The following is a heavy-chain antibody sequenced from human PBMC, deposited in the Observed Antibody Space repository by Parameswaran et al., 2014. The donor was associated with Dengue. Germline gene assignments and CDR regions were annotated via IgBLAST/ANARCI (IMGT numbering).Heavy chain of an antibody. V-gene: IGHV1-69*01. Sequence: WVRQAPGQGLEWMGGIIPIFGTANYAQKFQGRVTITADESTSTAYMELSSLRSEDTAVYYCARVGAAAGTYFDYWGQGTLVTVSS. CDR2: IIPIFGTA. D-gene: IGHD6-13*01. CDR3: ARVGAAAGTYFDY. J-gene: IGHJ4*02.